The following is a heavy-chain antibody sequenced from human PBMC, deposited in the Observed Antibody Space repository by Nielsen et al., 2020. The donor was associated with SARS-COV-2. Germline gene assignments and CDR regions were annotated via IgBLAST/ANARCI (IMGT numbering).Heavy chain of an antibody. CDR2: ISSSGGTI. CDR1: GFTFSNYI. CDR3: ARKSGGDFYLDT. Sequence: GESLKISCAASGFTFSNYIINWVRQAPGKGLEWVSGISSSGGTIYYADSVKGRFTISRDISRNTLNLQLDSLRVEDTAIYYCARKSGGDFYLDTWGQGTMVTVSS. D-gene: IGHD2-21*02. V-gene: IGHV3-23*01. J-gene: IGHJ4*02.